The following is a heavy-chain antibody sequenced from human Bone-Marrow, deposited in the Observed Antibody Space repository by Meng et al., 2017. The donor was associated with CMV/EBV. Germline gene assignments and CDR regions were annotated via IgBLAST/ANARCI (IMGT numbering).Heavy chain of an antibody. J-gene: IGHJ6*02. Sequence: GESLKISCAASGFTFSSYAMHWVRQAPGKGLEWVAVISYDGSNKYYADSVKGRFTISRDNSKNTLYLQMNSLRAEDTAVYYCARAPLEQPSWFYYYYYGMDVWGQGTTVTFSS. CDR3: ARAPLEQPSWFYYYYYGMDV. CDR1: GFTFSSYA. V-gene: IGHV3-30*04. CDR2: ISYDGSNK. D-gene: IGHD3-10*01.